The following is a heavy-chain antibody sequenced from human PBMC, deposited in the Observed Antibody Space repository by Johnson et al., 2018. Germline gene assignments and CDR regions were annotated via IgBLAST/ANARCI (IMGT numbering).Heavy chain of an antibody. Sequence: QVQLQESGGGVVQPGRSLRLSCAASGFTFSSYGMHWVRQAPGKGLEWVAVISHDGSTKWYGDSVQGRFTISRDNSKNTVDLQMSSLRPEDTATYYWTKDRMSGGPGWYNYGIGVGGQGTTVSVSS. CDR2: ISHDGSTK. V-gene: IGHV3-30*18. J-gene: IGHJ6*02. CDR3: TKDRMSGGPGWYNYGIGV. CDR1: GFTFSSYG. D-gene: IGHD6-19*01.